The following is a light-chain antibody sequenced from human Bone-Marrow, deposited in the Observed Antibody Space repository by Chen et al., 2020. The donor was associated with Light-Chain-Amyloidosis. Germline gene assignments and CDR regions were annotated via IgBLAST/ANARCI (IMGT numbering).Light chain of an antibody. CDR2: DDS. CDR3: RVWDRGSDRPV. CDR1: NIGSTS. Sequence: SYVLTQPSSVSVAPGQTATIAWGGNNIGSTSVHWYQQTPGQAPLLVVYDDSDRPSGIPERLSGSNSGNTATLTISRVEAGDEADYYCRVWDRGSDRPVFGGGTKLTVL. J-gene: IGLJ3*02. V-gene: IGLV3-21*02.